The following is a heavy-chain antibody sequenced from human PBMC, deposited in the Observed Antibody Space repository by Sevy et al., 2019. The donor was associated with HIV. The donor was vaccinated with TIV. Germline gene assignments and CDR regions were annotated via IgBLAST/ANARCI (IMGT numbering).Heavy chain of an antibody. V-gene: IGHV4-59*08. J-gene: IGHJ4*01. CDR2: VLASAIT. D-gene: IGHD4-17*01. CDR3: ARHGAYGDYVPNDPPLDY. Sequence: SETLSLTCTVTGGSISGSSWSWIRQPPGKGLEWIGNVLASAITNYNPSLKSRVTISLDTSKGQSSLILNSVTAADTAVYYGARHGAYGDYVPNDPPLDYWGRGILVTVSS. CDR1: GGSISGSS.